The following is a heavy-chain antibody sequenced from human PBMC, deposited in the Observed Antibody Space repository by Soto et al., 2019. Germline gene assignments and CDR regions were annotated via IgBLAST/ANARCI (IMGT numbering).Heavy chain of an antibody. J-gene: IGHJ4*02. Sequence: SETLSLTCTVSGGSISSYYWCWIRQPPGKGLKWIGYIYYSGSTNYNPSLKSRVTISVDTSKNQFSLKLSSVTAADTAVYYCARGGYNWNYFDYWGQGTLVTVSS. CDR1: GGSISSYY. CDR3: ARGGYNWNYFDY. D-gene: IGHD1-20*01. V-gene: IGHV4-59*01. CDR2: IYYSGST.